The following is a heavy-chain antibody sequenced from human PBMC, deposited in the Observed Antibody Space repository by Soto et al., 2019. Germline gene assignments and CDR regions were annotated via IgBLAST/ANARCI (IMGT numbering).Heavy chain of an antibody. CDR1: GFSIRSYS. V-gene: IGHV3-48*02. D-gene: IGHD3-22*01. CDR2: ISSSGTI. CDR3: AGGYYYDNSGYRA. J-gene: IGHJ4*02. Sequence: GGSLRLSCVASGFSIRSYSMNWVRQAPGKGLEWISYISSSGTINYADSVKGRFTISRDTAKNSLSLQMVSLRDEDTAVYYCAGGYYYDNSGYRAWGQGTLVTVSS.